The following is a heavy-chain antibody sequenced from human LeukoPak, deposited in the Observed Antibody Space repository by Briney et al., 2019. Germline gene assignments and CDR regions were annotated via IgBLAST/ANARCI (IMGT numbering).Heavy chain of an antibody. V-gene: IGHV5-51*01. CDR3: ARHVTVVPAATYYYYYYMDV. J-gene: IGHJ6*03. D-gene: IGHD2-2*01. Sequence: PGESLKISCKGSGYSFTSYWIGWVRQLPGKGLEWMGIIYPGDSDTRYSPSFQGQVTISADKSISTAYLQWSSLKASDTAMYYCARHVTVVPAATYYYYYYMDVWGKGTTVTVSS. CDR2: IYPGDSDT. CDR1: GYSFTSYW.